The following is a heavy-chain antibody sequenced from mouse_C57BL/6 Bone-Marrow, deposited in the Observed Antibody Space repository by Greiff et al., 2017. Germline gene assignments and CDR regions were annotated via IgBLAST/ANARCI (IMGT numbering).Heavy chain of an antibody. D-gene: IGHD1-1*02. CDR2: IYYSGTI. CDR3: AREGRLWSYWYFDV. Sequence: DVKLQESGPGLVKPSQTVFLTCTVTGISITTRNYRWSWIRQFPGNKLEWIGYIYYSGTITHNPSLTSRTTITRNTPKNQFFQEMNSVTAENTATYYCAREGRLWSYWYFDVWGTGTTVTVSS. V-gene: IGHV3-5*01. CDR1: GISITTRNYR. J-gene: IGHJ1*03.